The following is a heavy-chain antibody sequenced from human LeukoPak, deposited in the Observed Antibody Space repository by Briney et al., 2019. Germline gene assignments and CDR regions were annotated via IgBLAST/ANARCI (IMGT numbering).Heavy chain of an antibody. CDR3: AREDSGSYYNFYYFYMDV. CDR1: GGSMSSYY. J-gene: IGHJ6*03. Sequence: SETLSLTCAVSGGSMSSYYWSWIRQPPGKGLEWIGYIYYSGSTNCNPSLKSRVTISVDTSKNQFSLKLSSVTAADTAVYYCAREDSGSYYNFYYFYMDVWGKGTTVTISS. V-gene: IGHV4-59*01. D-gene: IGHD3-10*01. CDR2: IYYSGST.